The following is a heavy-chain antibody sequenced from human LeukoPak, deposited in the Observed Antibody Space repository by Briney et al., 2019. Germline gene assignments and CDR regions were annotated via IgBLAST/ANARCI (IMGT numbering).Heavy chain of an antibody. CDR1: GFTFSSYA. V-gene: IGHV3-23*01. D-gene: IGHD6-13*01. CDR3: AKDLYSSRNNWFDP. CDR2: ISGSGGST. J-gene: IGHJ5*02. Sequence: GGSLRLSCAASGFTFSSYAMSWVRQAPRKGLEWVSAISGSGGSTYYADSVKGRFTISRDNSKNTLYLQTNSLRAEDTAVYYCAKDLYSSRNNWFDPWGQGTLVTVSS.